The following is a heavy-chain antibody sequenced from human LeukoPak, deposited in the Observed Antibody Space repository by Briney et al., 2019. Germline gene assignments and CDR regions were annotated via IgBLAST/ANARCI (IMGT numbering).Heavy chain of an antibody. CDR2: ISGSGGST. CDR3: ARESSRYYDILTGNRVDGAFDI. CDR1: GFTFSSYA. Sequence: GGSLRLSCAASGFTFSSYAMSWVRQAPGKGLEWVSAISGSGGSTYYADSVKGRFTISRDNSKNTLYLQMNSLRAEDTAVYYCARESSRYYDILTGNRVDGAFDIWGQGTMVTVSS. J-gene: IGHJ3*02. D-gene: IGHD3-9*01. V-gene: IGHV3-23*01.